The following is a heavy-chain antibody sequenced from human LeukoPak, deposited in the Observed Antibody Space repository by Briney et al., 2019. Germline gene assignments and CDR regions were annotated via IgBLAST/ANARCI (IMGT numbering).Heavy chain of an antibody. J-gene: IGHJ4*02. CDR3: AKDRGSSSWYYYDY. D-gene: IGHD6-13*01. V-gene: IGHV3-23*01. CDR1: GFTLSNYA. Sequence: PGGSLRLFCAASGFTLSNYAMSWVRQAPGKGLEWVSTISGSGGYTYYADSVKGRFTISRDNSKNTLYLQMNSLRAEDTAVYYCAKDRGSSSWYYYDYWGQGTLVTVSS. CDR2: ISGSGGYT.